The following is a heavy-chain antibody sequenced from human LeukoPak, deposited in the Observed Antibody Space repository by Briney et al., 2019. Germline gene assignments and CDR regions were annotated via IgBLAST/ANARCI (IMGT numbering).Heavy chain of an antibody. J-gene: IGHJ4*02. CDR1: GFTFSSYS. CDR3: ARDEGQQFDY. Sequence: PGGSLRLSCVASGFTFSSYSMNWIRQAPGKGLEWVSYISTSGSSIYYADSVKGRFTISRDNAKNSLYLQMNSLRADDTAVYYCARDEGQQFDYWGQGTLVTVSS. V-gene: IGHV3-48*04. CDR2: ISTSGSSI. D-gene: IGHD6-13*01.